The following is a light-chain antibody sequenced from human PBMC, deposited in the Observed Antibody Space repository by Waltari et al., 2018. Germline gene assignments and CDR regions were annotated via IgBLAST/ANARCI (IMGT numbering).Light chain of an antibody. CDR1: QSLLHSKGYNY. V-gene: IGKV2-28*01. Sequence: DIVLTQSPVSLSVTPGEPASISCRSSQSLLHSKGYNYVDWHVQKPGQSPQLLIYVASKRASGVPDRFSGSGSGTDFTLKISRVEAEDVGVYYCMQTRETPQTFGQGTKVEIK. CDR2: VAS. J-gene: IGKJ1*01. CDR3: MQTRETPQT.